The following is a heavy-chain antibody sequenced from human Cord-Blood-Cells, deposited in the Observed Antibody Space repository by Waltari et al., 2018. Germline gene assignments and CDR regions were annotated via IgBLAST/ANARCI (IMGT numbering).Heavy chain of an antibody. CDR2: IYHSGST. J-gene: IGHJ4*02. CDR1: GYSISSGYS. D-gene: IGHD5-12*01. CDR3: ARGGGHSGYDYDY. V-gene: IGHV4-38-2*02. Sequence: QVQLQESGPGLVKPSETLSLTCTVSGYSISSGYSWGWLRQPPGKGLEWIGSIYHSGSTYYNPSLKSRVTISVDTSKNQFSLKLSSVTAADTAVYYCARGGGHSGYDYDYWGQGTLVTVSS.